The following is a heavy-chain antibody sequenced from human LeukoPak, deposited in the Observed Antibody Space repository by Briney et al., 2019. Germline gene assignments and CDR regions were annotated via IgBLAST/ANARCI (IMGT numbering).Heavy chain of an antibody. CDR2: IIPIFGTA. Sequence: PWASVKVSCKASGGTFSSYAISWVRQAPGQGLEWMGGIIPIFGTANYAQKFQGRVTITADESTSTAYMELSSLRSEDTAVYYCARGYDYYDSRGYPYWGQGTLVTVSS. CDR1: GGTFSSYA. CDR3: ARGYDYYDSRGYPY. D-gene: IGHD3-22*01. J-gene: IGHJ4*02. V-gene: IGHV1-69*13.